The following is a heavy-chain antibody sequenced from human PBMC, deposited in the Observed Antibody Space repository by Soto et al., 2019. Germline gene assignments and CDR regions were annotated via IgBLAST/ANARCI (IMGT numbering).Heavy chain of an antibody. V-gene: IGHV3-64*01. D-gene: IGHD5-12*01. CDR2: ISSNGGST. Sequence: GGSLRLSCAASGFTFSSYAMHWVRQAPGKGLEYVSAISSNGGSTYYANSVKGRFTISRDNSKNTLYLQMGSLRAEDMAVYYCARATSGYVHFDYWGQGTLVTVSS. J-gene: IGHJ4*02. CDR3: ARATSGYVHFDY. CDR1: GFTFSSYA.